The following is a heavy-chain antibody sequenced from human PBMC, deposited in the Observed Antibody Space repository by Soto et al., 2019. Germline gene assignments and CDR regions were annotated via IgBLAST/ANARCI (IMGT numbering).Heavy chain of an antibody. D-gene: IGHD1-7*01. CDR1: GGSISSFY. CDR2: IYYTGTT. J-gene: IGHJ4*02. CDR3: ARSNWNFPFDY. V-gene: IGHV4-59*01. Sequence: QVQLEESGPRLVKPSETLSLTCTVSGGSISSFYWNWIRQSPGKGLEWIGYIYYTGTTNYNPSLKSRVTMSLDTSKDQFSLNLTSVTAADMAVYYCARSNWNFPFDYWGKGTLVTVSS.